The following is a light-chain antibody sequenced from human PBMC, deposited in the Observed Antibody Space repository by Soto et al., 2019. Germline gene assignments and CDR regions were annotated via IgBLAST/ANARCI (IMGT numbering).Light chain of an antibody. CDR3: QQSYSTPHT. J-gene: IGKJ5*01. CDR2: AAS. CDR1: QSISSY. V-gene: IGKV1-39*01. Sequence: DIQMTQSPSSLSASVGDRVTITCRASQSISSYLNWYQQKPGKAPKLLIYAASSLQIGVPSRFSGSGSGKDFNLTISSLQPEDFTTYYCQQSYSTPHTFGQGTLLEIK.